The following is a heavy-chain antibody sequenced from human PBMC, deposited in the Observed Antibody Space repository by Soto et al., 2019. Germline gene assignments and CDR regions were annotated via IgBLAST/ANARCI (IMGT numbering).Heavy chain of an antibody. D-gene: IGHD1-1*01. CDR1: GYSFTTYA. V-gene: IGHV1-3*01. CDR2: INGGNGNT. J-gene: IGHJ6*02. Sequence: ASVKVPCKASGYSFTTYALHWVRQAPGQRLEWMAWINGGNGNTKYSQKFQDRVTITRDTSASIAYMELSSLRSEDTAVYYCARGKGMEENYYYHGMDVWGQGTTVTVSS. CDR3: ARGKGMEENYYYHGMDV.